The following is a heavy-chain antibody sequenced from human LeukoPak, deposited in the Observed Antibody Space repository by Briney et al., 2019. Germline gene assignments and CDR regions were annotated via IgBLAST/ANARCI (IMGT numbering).Heavy chain of an antibody. CDR1: GYTVTGYY. D-gene: IGHD6-19*01. Sequence: GASGTVSCTASGYTVTGYYMHWVRQAPGQGLEWMGWINPNSGGTNYAQKFQGWVTMTRDTSISTAYMELSRLRSDDTAVYYCARDRYSSGSDFDYWGQGTLVTFSS. J-gene: IGHJ4*02. CDR2: INPNSGGT. V-gene: IGHV1-2*04. CDR3: ARDRYSSGSDFDY.